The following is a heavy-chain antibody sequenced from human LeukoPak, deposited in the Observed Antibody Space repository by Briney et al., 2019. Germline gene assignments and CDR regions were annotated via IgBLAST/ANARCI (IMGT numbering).Heavy chain of an antibody. D-gene: IGHD6-19*01. CDR2: ISSSGSTI. CDR3: ARLAVADLYYYYYMDV. J-gene: IGHJ6*03. Sequence: PGGSLRLSCAASGFTFSRYWMHWVRQAPGKGLEWVSYISSSGSTIYYADSVKGRFTISRDNAKNSLYLQMNSLRAEDTAVYYCARLAVADLYYYYYMDVWGKGATVTISS. V-gene: IGHV3-48*03. CDR1: GFTFSRYW.